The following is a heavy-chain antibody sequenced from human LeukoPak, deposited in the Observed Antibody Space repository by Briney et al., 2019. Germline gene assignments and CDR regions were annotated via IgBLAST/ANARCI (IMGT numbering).Heavy chain of an antibody. Sequence: GGSLKISCQGSGYSFAFYWIAWVRQTPGKGLEWTGIIYPGDSDTTYSPSFQGQVTISADRSISTAYLQWTSLKASDTAMYYCARAHSGATMTPWGFDPWGQGTLVTVSS. V-gene: IGHV5-51*01. D-gene: IGHD1-26*01. CDR2: IYPGDSDT. J-gene: IGHJ5*02. CDR3: ARAHSGATMTPWGFDP. CDR1: GYSFAFYW.